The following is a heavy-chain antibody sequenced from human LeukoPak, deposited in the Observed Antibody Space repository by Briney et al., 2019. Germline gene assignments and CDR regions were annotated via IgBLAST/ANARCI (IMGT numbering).Heavy chain of an antibody. D-gene: IGHD6-19*01. Sequence: GASVKVSCKASGYTFTAYYMHWVRQAPEQGLEWMGWINPNSGGTNYAQKFQGRVTMTRDTSISTVYMELSRLRSDDTAVYYCARDFPSSGWYHPFDYWGQGILVTVSS. J-gene: IGHJ4*02. V-gene: IGHV1-2*02. CDR2: INPNSGGT. CDR1: GYTFTAYY. CDR3: ARDFPSSGWYHPFDY.